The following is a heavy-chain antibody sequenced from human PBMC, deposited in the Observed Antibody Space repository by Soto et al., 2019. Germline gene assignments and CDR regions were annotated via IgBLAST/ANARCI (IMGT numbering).Heavy chain of an antibody. V-gene: IGHV4-59*08. Sequence: SETLSLTCTVSGGSISSYYWSWIRQPPGKGLEWIGYIYYSGSTNYNPSLKSRVTISVDTSKNQFSLKLSSVTAADTAVYYCARHLPSIVRDGSYYFDYWGQGTLVTVSS. CDR1: GGSISSYY. J-gene: IGHJ4*02. CDR2: IYYSGST. CDR3: ARHLPSIVRDGSYYFDY. D-gene: IGHD1-26*01.